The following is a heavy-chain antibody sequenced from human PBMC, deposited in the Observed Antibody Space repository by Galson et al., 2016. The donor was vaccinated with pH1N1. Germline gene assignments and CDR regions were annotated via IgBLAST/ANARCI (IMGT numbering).Heavy chain of an antibody. CDR3: ARDRTYSESNTYYDLFDI. Sequence: SLRLSCAASGLVYSGYWMTWVRQAPGKGLEWVGNINQHGSKINYGDSVKGRFTISRDNAKNSLFLQTTSLRADDSAVYYCARDRTYSESNTYYDLFDIWGQGTMVTVSS. J-gene: IGHJ3*02. CDR1: GLVYSGYW. D-gene: IGHD3-16*01. CDR2: INQHGSKI. V-gene: IGHV3-7*03.